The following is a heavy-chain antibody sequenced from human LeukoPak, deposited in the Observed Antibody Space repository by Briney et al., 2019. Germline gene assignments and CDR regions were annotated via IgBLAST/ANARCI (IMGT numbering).Heavy chain of an antibody. D-gene: IGHD3-22*01. Sequence: GGSLRLSCAASGFTFSSYGMSWVRQAPGKGLEWVSGISGSGGTTYYADSVKGRFTISRDNSKNTLYLQMNSLRAEDTAVYYCAKGYYYDSSGYFPPDYYYYYMDVWGKGTTVTVSS. J-gene: IGHJ6*03. CDR1: GFTFSSYG. CDR3: AKGYYYDSSGYFPPDYYYYYMDV. V-gene: IGHV3-23*01. CDR2: ISGSGGTT.